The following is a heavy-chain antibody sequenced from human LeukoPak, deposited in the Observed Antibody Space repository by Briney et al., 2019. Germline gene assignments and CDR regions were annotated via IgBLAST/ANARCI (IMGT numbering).Heavy chain of an antibody. CDR1: GGSISSGDYY. Sequence: SETLSLTCTVSGGSISSGDYYWSWIRQPPGKGLEWIGYIYYSGSTYYNPSLKSRVTISVDTSKNQFSLKLSPVTAADTAVYYCARHCSGGSCYSGSAHFDYWGQGTLVTVSS. CDR3: ARHCSGGSCYSGSAHFDY. J-gene: IGHJ4*02. CDR2: IYYSGST. D-gene: IGHD2-15*01. V-gene: IGHV4-30-4*08.